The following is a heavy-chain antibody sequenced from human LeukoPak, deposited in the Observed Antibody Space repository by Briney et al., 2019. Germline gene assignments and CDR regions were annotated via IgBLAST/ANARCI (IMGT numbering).Heavy chain of an antibody. Sequence: GGSLRLSCAASGFTFSSDAMTWVRQAPGKGLEWVSSISSSGYIYYADSVKGRFTISRDNAKNSLYLQMNSLRAEDTAVYYCARGYGDQTCDYWGQGTLVTVSS. CDR1: GFTFSSDA. J-gene: IGHJ4*02. CDR3: ARGYGDQTCDY. CDR2: ISSSGYI. V-gene: IGHV3-21*01. D-gene: IGHD4-17*01.